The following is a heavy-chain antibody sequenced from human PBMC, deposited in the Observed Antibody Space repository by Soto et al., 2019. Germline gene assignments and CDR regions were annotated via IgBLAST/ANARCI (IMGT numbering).Heavy chain of an antibody. D-gene: IGHD3-16*01. J-gene: IGHJ5*01. Sequence: GASLRLSCAASGFKFSSYAMSWVRQAPGEGLEWVSLISATGGGTYYADSVKGRFTISRDNSDNTLYLQVHSLRAEDTAVYYCAKDRRAGGNSAFYFDFWGQGAQVTVSS. CDR2: ISATGGGT. V-gene: IGHV3-23*01. CDR1: GFKFSSYA. CDR3: AKDRRAGGNSAFYFDF.